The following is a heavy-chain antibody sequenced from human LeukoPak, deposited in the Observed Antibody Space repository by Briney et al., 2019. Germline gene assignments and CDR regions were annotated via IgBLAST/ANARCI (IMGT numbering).Heavy chain of an antibody. D-gene: IGHD3-22*01. CDR3: ARSYYDSSGYYRADAFDI. CDR2: IYPGDSDT. CDR1: GYSFTSYW. J-gene: IGHJ3*02. Sequence: GESLKISCKGSGYSFTSYWIGWVRQMPGKGLEWMGIIYPGDSDTRYSPSFQGQVTISADKSISIAYLQWSSLKASDTAMYYCARSYYDSSGYYRADAFDIWGQGTMVTVS. V-gene: IGHV5-51*01.